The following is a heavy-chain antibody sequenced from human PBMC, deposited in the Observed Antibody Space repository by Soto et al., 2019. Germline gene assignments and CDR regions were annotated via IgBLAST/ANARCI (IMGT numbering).Heavy chain of an antibody. V-gene: IGHV4-39*01. Sequence: PSETLSLTCTVSGGSISSSSYYWGWIRQPPGKGLEWIGSIYYSGSTYYNPSLKSRVTISVDTSKNQFSLKLSSVTAADTAVYYCAQEEGHDWFDPWGQGTLVTVSS. CDR2: IYYSGST. CDR3: AQEEGHDWFDP. J-gene: IGHJ5*02. CDR1: GGSISSSSYY.